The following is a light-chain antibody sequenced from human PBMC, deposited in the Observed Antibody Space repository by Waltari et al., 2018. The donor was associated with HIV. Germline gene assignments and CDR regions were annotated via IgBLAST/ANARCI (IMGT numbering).Light chain of an antibody. CDR3: QQYSRWPPTWT. CDR2: DAS. Sequence: EVVMTQSPGTLSVSPGERATLPCRSSENIRNNLAWYHQKPGQAPRLLFYDASARATGVPARFSGSGSGTEFTLTISGLQSEDFAIYYCQQYSRWPPTWTFGQGTKVDVK. V-gene: IGKV3-15*01. J-gene: IGKJ1*01. CDR1: ENIRNN.